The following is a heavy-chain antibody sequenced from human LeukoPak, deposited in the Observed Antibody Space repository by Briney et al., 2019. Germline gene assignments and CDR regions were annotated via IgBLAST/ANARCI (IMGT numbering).Heavy chain of an antibody. Sequence: SETLSLTCTVSGDSINSYFRTWIRQPPGKGLEWLGYIYSRGTTAYNPSLESRLTMSTDTSKNQFSLTLRSVTTADTAVYFCARVTRTHDVFDVWGQPIMVTVSS. V-gene: IGHV4-59*01. D-gene: IGHD2-21*02. J-gene: IGHJ3*01. CDR3: ARVTRTHDVFDV. CDR1: GDSINSYF. CDR2: IYSRGTT.